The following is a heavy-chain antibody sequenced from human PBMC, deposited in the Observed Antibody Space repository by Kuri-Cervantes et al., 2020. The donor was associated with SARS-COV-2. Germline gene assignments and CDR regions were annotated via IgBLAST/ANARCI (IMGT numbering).Heavy chain of an antibody. Sequence: GESLKISCAASGFTFSSYSMNWVRQAPGKGLEWVSSISSSSSYIYYADSVKGRFTISRDNAKNSLYLQMNSLRAEDTAVYYCARDPPSPYCSGGSCRTDVWGQGTTVPSP. CDR2: ISSSSSYI. D-gene: IGHD2-15*01. J-gene: IGHJ6*02. CDR3: ARDPPSPYCSGGSCRTDV. V-gene: IGHV3-21*01. CDR1: GFTFSSYS.